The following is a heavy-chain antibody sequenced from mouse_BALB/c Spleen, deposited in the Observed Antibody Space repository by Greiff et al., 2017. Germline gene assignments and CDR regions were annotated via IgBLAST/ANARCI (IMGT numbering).Heavy chain of an antibody. D-gene: IGHD2-4*01. Sequence: EVKLMESGGGLVKPGGSLKLSCAASGFAFSSYDMSWVRQTPEKRLEWVAYISSGGGSTYYPDTVKGRFTISRDNAKNTLYLQMSSLKSEDTAMYYCARHSLYYDFAYWGQGTLVTVSA. CDR1: GFAFSSYD. J-gene: IGHJ3*01. CDR3: ARHSLYYDFAY. V-gene: IGHV5-12-1*01. CDR2: ISSGGGST.